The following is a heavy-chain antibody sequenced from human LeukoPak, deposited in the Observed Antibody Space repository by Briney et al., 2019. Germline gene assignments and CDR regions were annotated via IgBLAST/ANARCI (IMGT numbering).Heavy chain of an antibody. CDR2: FDPEDGET. CDR3: ATPAHDVLRFLEWSY. Sequence: ASVKVSCKVSGYTLTELSMHWVRQAPGKGLEWMGGFDPEDGETIYAQKFQGRVTMTEDTSTDTAYMELSSLRSEDTAVYYCATPAHDVLRFLEWSYWGQGTLVTVSS. D-gene: IGHD3-3*01. V-gene: IGHV1-24*01. CDR1: GYTLTELS. J-gene: IGHJ4*02.